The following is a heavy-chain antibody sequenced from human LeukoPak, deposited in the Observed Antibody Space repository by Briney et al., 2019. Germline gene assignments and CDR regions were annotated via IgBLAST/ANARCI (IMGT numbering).Heavy chain of an antibody. CDR3: ASSYYDFWSGSYNWFDP. V-gene: IGHV4-34*01. CDR1: GGSFSGYY. J-gene: IGHJ5*02. Sequence: PSETLSLTCAVYGGSFSGYYWSWIRQPPGKGLEWIGETNHSGSTNYNPSLKSRVTISVDTSKNQFSLKLSSVTAADTAVYYCASSYYDFWSGSYNWFDPWGQGTLVTVSS. CDR2: TNHSGST. D-gene: IGHD3-3*01.